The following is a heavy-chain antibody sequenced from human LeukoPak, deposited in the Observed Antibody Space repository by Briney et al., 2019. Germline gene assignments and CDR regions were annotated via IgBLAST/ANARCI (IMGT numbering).Heavy chain of an antibody. CDR1: GGSFSGYY. J-gene: IGHJ4*02. V-gene: IGHV4-34*01. CDR2: INHSGST. CDR3: ARVLPRSLSYFDY. D-gene: IGHD2/OR15-2a*01. Sequence: SETLSLTCAVYGGSFSGYYWSGIRQPPGKGLEWIGEINHSGSTIYNPSLKSRVTISVDTSKNQFSLKLSSVTAADTAVYYCARVLPRSLSYFDYWGQGTLVTVSS.